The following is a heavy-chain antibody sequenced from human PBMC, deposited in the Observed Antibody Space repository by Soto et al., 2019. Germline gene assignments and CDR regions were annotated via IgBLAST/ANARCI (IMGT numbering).Heavy chain of an antibody. J-gene: IGHJ4*02. CDR2: VSGSGGVT. CDR3: AKNRQFRSYYESAGHYDN. D-gene: IGHD3-10*01. Sequence: EVELLESGGGLVQPGGSLRLSCVASGFTFKNYDMRWIRQAPGKWLEWVSGVSGSGGVTYYADSVKGRFTISRDNSKNTLYLQMNSLRDEDTAIYYCAKNRQFRSYYESAGHYDNWGQGTLVTVSS. CDR1: GFTFKNYD. V-gene: IGHV3-23*01.